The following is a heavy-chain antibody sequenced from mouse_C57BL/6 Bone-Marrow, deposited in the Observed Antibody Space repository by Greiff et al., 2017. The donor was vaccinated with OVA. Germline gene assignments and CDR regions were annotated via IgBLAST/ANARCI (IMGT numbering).Heavy chain of an antibody. Sequence: EVKLMESGGGLVQSGRSLRLSCATSGFTFSDFYMEWVRQAPGKGLEWIAASRNKANDYTTEYSASVKGRFIVTRDTSQSILYLQMNALRAEDTAIDYCARDIDSSGYVPFAYWGQGTLVTVSA. CDR3: ARDIDSSGYVPFAY. V-gene: IGHV7-1*01. J-gene: IGHJ3*01. CDR1: GFTFSDFY. CDR2: SRNKANDYTT. D-gene: IGHD3-2*02.